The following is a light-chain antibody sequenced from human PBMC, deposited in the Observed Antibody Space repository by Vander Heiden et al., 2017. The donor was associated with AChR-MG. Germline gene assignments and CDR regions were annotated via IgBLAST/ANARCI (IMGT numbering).Light chain of an antibody. CDR1: QSVSSY. CDR3: QQSSNRPALT. J-gene: IGKJ4*01. V-gene: IGKV3-11*01. CDR2: DAS. Sequence: IVLTQSPATLSLSPGARSTLTCKASQSVSSYLAWYQQKPGQARRLLIYDASNRATGIPARFSGSGSGTDFTLTISSLEPEYFVVYCWQQSSNRPALTFGGGTKVEIK.